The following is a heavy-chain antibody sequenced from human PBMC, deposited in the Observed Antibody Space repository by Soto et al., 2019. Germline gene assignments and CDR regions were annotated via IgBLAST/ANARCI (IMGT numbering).Heavy chain of an antibody. CDR2: ISSSGSTI. J-gene: IGHJ4*02. Sequence: VGSLRLSCAASGFTFSSYEMNWVRQAPGKGLEWVSYISSSGSTIYYADSVKGRFTISRNNAKNPLYLQMNSLRAEDTALYYCTREGPGDCGYWGQGTLVTDS. CDR3: TREGPGDCGY. D-gene: IGHD2-21*02. V-gene: IGHV3-48*03. CDR1: GFTFSSYE.